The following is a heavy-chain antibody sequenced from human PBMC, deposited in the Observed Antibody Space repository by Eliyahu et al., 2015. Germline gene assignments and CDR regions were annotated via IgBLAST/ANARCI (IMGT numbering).Heavy chain of an antibody. V-gene: IGHV3-23*01. CDR3: AKHLQTQYSFFDY. J-gene: IGHJ4*02. CDR1: IMRYA. D-gene: IGHD4-11*01. CDR2: ISGSASFT. Sequence: IMRYAXWCVXQARAKGLEWVXTISGSASFTNYADSVKGRFTISRDNSKNTLYLQMNSLRAEDTAIYYCAKHLQTQYSFFDYWGQGALVTVSS.